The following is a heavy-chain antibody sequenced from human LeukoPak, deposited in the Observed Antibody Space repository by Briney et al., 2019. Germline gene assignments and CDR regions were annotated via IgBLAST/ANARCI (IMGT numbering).Heavy chain of an antibody. CDR2: ISGSGGST. CDR3: ATLSDAIAAAGTRNY. V-gene: IGHV3-23*01. D-gene: IGHD6-13*01. J-gene: IGHJ4*02. Sequence: GGSLRLSCAASGFTFSSYAMSWVRQAPGKGLEWVSVISGSGGSTNYADSVNGRFTISRDNSKNMLHLQMSSLRAEDTAVYYCATLSDAIAAAGTRNYWGQGTLVTVSS. CDR1: GFTFSSYA.